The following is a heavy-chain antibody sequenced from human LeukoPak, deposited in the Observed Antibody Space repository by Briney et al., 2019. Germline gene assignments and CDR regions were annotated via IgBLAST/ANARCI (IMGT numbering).Heavy chain of an antibody. D-gene: IGHD6-25*01. CDR1: GYTFTSYD. J-gene: IGHJ5*02. Sequence: ASVKVSCKASGYTFTSYDINWVRQATGQGLEWMGWMNPNSGNTGYAQKFQGRVTMTRNTSISTAYLELSSLRSEDTAVYYCARMRPVGNWFDPWGQGTLVTVSS. V-gene: IGHV1-8*01. CDR2: MNPNSGNT. CDR3: ARMRPVGNWFDP.